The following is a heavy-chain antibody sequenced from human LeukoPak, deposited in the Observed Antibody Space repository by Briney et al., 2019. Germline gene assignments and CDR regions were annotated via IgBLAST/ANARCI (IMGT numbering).Heavy chain of an antibody. Sequence: ASVKVSCKASGYTFTNYAMNWVRQAPGQGLEWMGWISAYNGNTELAQKFQDRVTLATDASTSTAYVELRSLTSDDTAVYFCARGGSRSRRGDDALDIWGQGTMVTVSS. V-gene: IGHV1-18*01. D-gene: IGHD3-10*01. CDR2: ISAYNGNT. CDR1: GYTFTNYA. J-gene: IGHJ3*02. CDR3: ARGGSRSRRGDDALDI.